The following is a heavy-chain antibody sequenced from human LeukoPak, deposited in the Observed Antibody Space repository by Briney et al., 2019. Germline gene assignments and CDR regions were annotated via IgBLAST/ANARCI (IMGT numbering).Heavy chain of an antibody. CDR2: INHSGST. J-gene: IGHJ6*04. V-gene: IGHV4-34*01. D-gene: IGHD3-10*01. CDR3: ARGRGVRGVIPAYGMDV. CDR1: GGSFSGYY. Sequence: RPSETLSLTCAVYGGSFSGYYWSWIRQPPGKGLEWTGEINHSGSTNYNPSLKSRVTISVDTSKNQFSLKLSSVTAADTAVYYCARGRGVRGVIPAYGMDVWGKGTTVTVSS.